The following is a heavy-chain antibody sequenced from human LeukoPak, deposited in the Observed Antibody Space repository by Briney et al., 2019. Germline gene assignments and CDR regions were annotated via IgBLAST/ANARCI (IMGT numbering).Heavy chain of an antibody. J-gene: IGHJ4*02. D-gene: IGHD6-19*01. CDR1: GYSFTSYW. CDR3: ASGTWSPGYSSGWPYYFDY. Sequence: GESLKISCKGSGYSFTSYWIGWVRQIPGKGLEWMGIIYPGDSDTRYSPSFQGQVTISADKSISTAYLQWSSLKASDTAMYYCASGTWSPGYSSGWPYYFDYWGQGTLVTVSS. CDR2: IYPGDSDT. V-gene: IGHV5-51*01.